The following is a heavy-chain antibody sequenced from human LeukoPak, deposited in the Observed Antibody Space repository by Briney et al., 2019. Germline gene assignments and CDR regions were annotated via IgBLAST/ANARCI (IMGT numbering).Heavy chain of an antibody. J-gene: IGHJ4*02. CDR1: GGSFSGYY. Sequence: SEILSLTCAVYGGSFSGYYWSWIRQPPGKGLEWIGEINHSGSTNYNPSLKSRVTISIDTSKNQFSLKLSSVTAADTAVYYCAIAVAATAPFDYWGQGTLVTVSS. CDR2: INHSGST. CDR3: AIAVAATAPFDY. D-gene: IGHD6-19*01. V-gene: IGHV4-34*01.